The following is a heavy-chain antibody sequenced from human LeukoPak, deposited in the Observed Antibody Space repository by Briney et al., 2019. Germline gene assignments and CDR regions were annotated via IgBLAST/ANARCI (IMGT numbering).Heavy chain of an antibody. J-gene: IGHJ4*02. CDR1: GGSISNYY. CDR2: IYYSGST. V-gene: IGHV4-59*08. Sequence: SETLSLTCTVSGGSISNYYWGWIRQPPGKGLEWIGYIYYSGSTNYNPSLKSRVTISVDTSKNQFSLILSSVTAADTAVYYCARYRFDSGGYCFDYWGQGTLVTVSS. D-gene: IGHD3-10*01. CDR3: ARYRFDSGGYCFDY.